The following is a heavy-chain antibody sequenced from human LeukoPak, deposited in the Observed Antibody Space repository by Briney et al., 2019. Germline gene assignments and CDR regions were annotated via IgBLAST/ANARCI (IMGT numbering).Heavy chain of an antibody. V-gene: IGHV1-69*10. Sequence: SVKVSCKASGGTFSSYTISWMRQAPGQGLEWMGGTIPVLNIAQYAQKFQGRVTITADKSTSTAYMELSSLRSEDTAVYYCARDSVAGQLGRFDYWGQGTLVTVSS. CDR3: ARDSVAGQLGRFDY. D-gene: IGHD7-27*01. CDR1: GGTFSSYT. CDR2: TIPVLNIA. J-gene: IGHJ4*02.